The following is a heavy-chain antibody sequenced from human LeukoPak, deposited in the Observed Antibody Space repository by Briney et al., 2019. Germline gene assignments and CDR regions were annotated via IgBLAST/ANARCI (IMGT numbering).Heavy chain of an antibody. Sequence: GGSLRLSCAASGFTFSSYSMNWVRQAPGKGLEWVSSISSSSSYIYYADSVKGRFTISRDNAKNSLYLQMNSLRAEDTAVYYCARFPFYDSSGYYFIYWGQGTLVTVSS. CDR3: ARFPFYDSSGYYFIY. CDR2: ISSSSSYI. V-gene: IGHV3-21*01. D-gene: IGHD3-22*01. J-gene: IGHJ4*02. CDR1: GFTFSSYS.